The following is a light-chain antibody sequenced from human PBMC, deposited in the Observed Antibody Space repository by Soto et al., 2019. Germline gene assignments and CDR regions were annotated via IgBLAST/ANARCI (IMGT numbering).Light chain of an antibody. Sequence: QSALTQPRSVSGSPGQSVAISCTGTSGDVGAYNYVSWYQQHPGKAPKLMIYDVNKRPSGVPDRFSGSKSGSTASLTISGLHAEDEADYYCCSYAGGYTYVFGGGTKVTVL. CDR2: DVN. CDR3: CSYAGGYTYV. J-gene: IGLJ1*01. V-gene: IGLV2-11*01. CDR1: SGDVGAYNY.